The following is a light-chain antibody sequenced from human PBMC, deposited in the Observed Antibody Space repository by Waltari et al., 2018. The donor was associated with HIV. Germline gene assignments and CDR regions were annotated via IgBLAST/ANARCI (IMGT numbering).Light chain of an antibody. J-gene: IGLJ3*02. CDR3: AAWDDSLNGVV. CDR2: TNN. CDR1: NSNIRSNT. V-gene: IGLV1-44*01. Sequence: QSVLTQPPSASGTPGQRVTLSCSGSNSNIRSNTVHWYQQLPGTAPKLLIYTNNQRPSGVPDRFSGSKSGTSASLAISRLQSEDEADYYCAAWDDSLNGVVFGGGTRLTVL.